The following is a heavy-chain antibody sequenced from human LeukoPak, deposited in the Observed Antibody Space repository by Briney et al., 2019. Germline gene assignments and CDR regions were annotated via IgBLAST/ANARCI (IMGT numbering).Heavy chain of an antibody. V-gene: IGHV3-64D*06. J-gene: IGHJ4*02. CDR3: VKGGGSGWNLSDY. D-gene: IGHD6-19*01. Sequence: GGSLRLSCSASGFTFSSYAMHWVRQAPGKGLEYVSAISSNGGSTYYADSVKGRFTISRDNSKNTLYLQMSSLRAEDTAVYYCVKGGGSGWNLSDYWGQGTLVTVSS. CDR1: GFTFSSYA. CDR2: ISSNGGST.